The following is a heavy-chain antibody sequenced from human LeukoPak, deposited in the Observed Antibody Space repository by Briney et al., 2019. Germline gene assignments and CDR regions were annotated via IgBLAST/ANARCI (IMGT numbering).Heavy chain of an antibody. CDR2: IIPAFGAA. CDR3: ARAAAGGPLNALHS. D-gene: IGHD6-13*01. Sequence: SVKVSCQASGGTFSSNIIAWVRQAQGEGLEWMGGIIPAFGAARHSQTFQGRVTISADESTKTAYMELRSLTSDDTAVYYCARAAAGGPLNALHSWGPGTVVTVPS. CDR1: GGTFSSNI. J-gene: IGHJ3*01. V-gene: IGHV1-69*01.